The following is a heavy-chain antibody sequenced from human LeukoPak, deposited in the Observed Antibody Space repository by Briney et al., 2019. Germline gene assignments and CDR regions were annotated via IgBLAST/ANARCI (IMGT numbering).Heavy chain of an antibody. D-gene: IGHD5-18*01. V-gene: IGHV4-59*01. J-gene: IGHJ4*02. Sequence: SETLSLTCTVSGGSFEHYFWSWIRQPPGKGLEFIGYVYYIGTTDYSPSLRSRLTISADTAKNQFSLNLRSVTAADTAVYYCASHRRSHGAEYWGQGTLVTVSS. CDR2: VYYIGTT. CDR1: GGSFEHYF. CDR3: ASHRRSHGAEY.